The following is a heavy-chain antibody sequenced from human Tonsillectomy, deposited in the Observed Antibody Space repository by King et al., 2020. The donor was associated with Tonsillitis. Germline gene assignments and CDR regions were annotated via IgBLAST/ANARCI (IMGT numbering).Heavy chain of an antibody. CDR3: AREGGHDYIKYINYYYYYFMDV. J-gene: IGHJ6*03. CDR1: GFTFSRSA. V-gene: IGHV3-30*07. D-gene: IGHD4-11*01. Sequence: VQLVESGGGVVQSGGSLRLSCAASGFTFSRSALHWVRQAPGKGLEWVAVISFDGSRTHYAASVKGRCTVSRDNSKNTLYLQMNSLRPEDTAVFYCAREGGHDYIKYINYYYYYFMDVWGKGTTVTVSS. CDR2: ISFDGSRT.